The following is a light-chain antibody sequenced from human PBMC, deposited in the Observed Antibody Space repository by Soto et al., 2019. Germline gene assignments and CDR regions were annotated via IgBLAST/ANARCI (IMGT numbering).Light chain of an antibody. V-gene: IGKV1-5*01. Sequence: DIQMTQSPSTLSAPIGDRVTITCRASRSISDWLAWYQQKPGKAPELLIFDASSLKSGVPSRFSGSGSGTEFTLTISRMQPDDVAPYHCLQYSSHSWTFGQGTKVAIK. CDR1: RSISDW. J-gene: IGKJ1*01. CDR2: DAS. CDR3: LQYSSHSWT.